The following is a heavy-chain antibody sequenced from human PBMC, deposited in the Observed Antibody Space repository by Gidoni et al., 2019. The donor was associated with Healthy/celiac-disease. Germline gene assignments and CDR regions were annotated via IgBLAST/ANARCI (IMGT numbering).Heavy chain of an antibody. J-gene: IGHJ5*02. CDR1: GGSISSGSYS. CDR3: ARDTVTTVT. Sequence: QVQLQESGARLVKPAQTPSLTCPVSGGSISSGSYSWSWIRQPPGKGLEWIGYIYYSGSTYYNPSLKSRVTISVDTSKNQFSLKLSSVTAADTAVYYCARDTVTTVTWGQGTLVTVSS. CDR2: IYYSGST. D-gene: IGHD4-17*01. V-gene: IGHV4-30-4*07.